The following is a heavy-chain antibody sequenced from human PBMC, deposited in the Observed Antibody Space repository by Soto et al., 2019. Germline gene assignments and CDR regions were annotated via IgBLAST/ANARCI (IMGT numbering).Heavy chain of an antibody. J-gene: IGHJ6*03. V-gene: IGHV4-59*01. CDR3: ASGTGTTLDYYYYYYMDV. CDR2: IYYSGST. Sequence: SETLSLTCTVSGGSISSYYWSWIRQPPGKGLEWIGYIYYSGSTNYNPSLKSRVTISVETSKNQFSLMLSSVTAADKAVYYCASGTGTTLDYYYYYYMDVWGKGTTVTVSS. D-gene: IGHD1-7*01. CDR1: GGSISSYY.